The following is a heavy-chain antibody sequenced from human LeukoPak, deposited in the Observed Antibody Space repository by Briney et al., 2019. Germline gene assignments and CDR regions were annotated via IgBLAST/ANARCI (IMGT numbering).Heavy chain of an antibody. V-gene: IGHV4-59*01. CDR3: AIGYSSGWNGRVAVYP. CDR2: FYYSGST. CDR1: GGSISSYY. Sequence: PSETLSLTCTVSGGSISSYYWNWIRQPPGKGLEWIGFFYYSGSTNYNPSLKSRVTISVDTSKSQVSLNLNSVTAADTAGYYCAIGYSSGWNGRVAVYPWGQGTLVTASS. D-gene: IGHD6-19*01. J-gene: IGHJ5*02.